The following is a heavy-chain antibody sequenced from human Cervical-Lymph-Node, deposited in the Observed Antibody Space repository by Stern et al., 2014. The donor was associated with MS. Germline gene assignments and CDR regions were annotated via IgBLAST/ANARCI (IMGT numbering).Heavy chain of an antibody. D-gene: IGHD2-2*01. V-gene: IGHV1-69*06. Sequence: VQLVESGAEVKKPGSSVKVSCKTSGDTFVNYAVSWVRQAPGLGLEWMGGVVPLFGTSTAARKFRDRIHLTADKSSNTTYMELRNLRFEDTAVYYCAREYATSAHPFDFWGQGTLLTVSS. CDR1: GDTFVNYA. J-gene: IGHJ4*02. CDR2: VVPLFGTS. CDR3: AREYATSAHPFDF.